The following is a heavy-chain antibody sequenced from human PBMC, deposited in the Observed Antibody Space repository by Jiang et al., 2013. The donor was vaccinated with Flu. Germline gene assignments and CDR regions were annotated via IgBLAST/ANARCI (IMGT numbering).Heavy chain of an antibody. CDR2: ISYDGNTK. CDR1: GFTFNIFG. V-gene: IGHV3-30*18. J-gene: IGHJ4*02. Sequence: LESGGGVVQPGRSLRLSCTASGFTFNIFGMHWVRQPPGKGLEWVGVISYDGNTKYYADSVKGRFTISRDNSKSTLYLQMNSLRLDDTGVYYCAKKPPGGSGWYPPFDYWGRGTLVTVSS. CDR3: AKKPPGGSGWYPPFDY. D-gene: IGHD6-19*01.